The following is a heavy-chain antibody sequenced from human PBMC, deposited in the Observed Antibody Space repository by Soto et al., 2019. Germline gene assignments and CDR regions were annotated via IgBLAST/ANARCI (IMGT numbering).Heavy chain of an antibody. CDR3: VRVERGTATTVVDALDI. J-gene: IGHJ3*02. V-gene: IGHV4-34*01. CDR2: MSHSDGT. CDR1: GGSISSSTNYY. Sequence: QVQLQQWGAGLLKPSETLSLTCAVYGGSISSSTNYYWSWIRQPPGKGLEWIGEMSHSDGTHFNPSLRSRVTISVDTSKNQFSLEMTSVTAADTALYYCVRVERGTATTVVDALDIWGPGTMVTVSS. D-gene: IGHD1-1*01.